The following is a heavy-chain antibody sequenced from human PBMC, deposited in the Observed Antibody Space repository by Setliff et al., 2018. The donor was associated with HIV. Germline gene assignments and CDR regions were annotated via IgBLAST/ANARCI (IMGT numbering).Heavy chain of an antibody. Sequence: ASVKVSCKASGYTFTSYAISWVRQAPGQGLEWMGWISAYNGNTNYAQKLQGRVTMTTDTSTSTAYMELRSLRSDDTAVYYCARDFVEGIAVTDWFDPWGQGTLVTVSS. CDR2: ISAYNGNT. J-gene: IGHJ5*02. V-gene: IGHV1-18*01. D-gene: IGHD6-19*01. CDR3: ARDFVEGIAVTDWFDP. CDR1: GYTFTSYA.